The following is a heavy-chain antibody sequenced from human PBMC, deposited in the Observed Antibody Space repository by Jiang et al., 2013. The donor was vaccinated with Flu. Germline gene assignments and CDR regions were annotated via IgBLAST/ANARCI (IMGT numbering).Heavy chain of an antibody. CDR3: AKEGGSSWWEYYYYYGMDV. CDR1: GFTFSSYG. CDR2: ISYDGSNK. Sequence: VQLVESGGGVVQPGRSLRLSCAASGFTFSSYGMHWVRQAPGKGLEWVAVISYDGSNKYYADSVKGRFTISRDNSKNTLYLQMNSLRAEDTAVYYCAKEGGSSWWEYYYYYGMDVSGPRDHGHRLL. J-gene: IGHJ6*02. V-gene: IGHV3-30*18. D-gene: IGHD6-13*01.